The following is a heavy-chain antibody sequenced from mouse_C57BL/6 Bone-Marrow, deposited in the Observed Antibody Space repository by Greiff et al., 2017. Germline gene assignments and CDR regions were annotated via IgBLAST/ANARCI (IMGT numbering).Heavy chain of an antibody. Sequence: QVYVKQSGAELVKPGASVKLSCKASGYTFTEYTIHWVKQRSGQGLEWIGWFYPGSGSIKYNEKFKDKATLTADKSSSTVYMELSRLTSEDSAVYFCARHEEGAGPFAYWGQGTLVTVSA. J-gene: IGHJ3*01. CDR2: FYPGSGSI. V-gene: IGHV1-62-2*01. CDR3: ARHEEGAGPFAY. CDR1: GYTFTEYT. D-gene: IGHD3-3*01.